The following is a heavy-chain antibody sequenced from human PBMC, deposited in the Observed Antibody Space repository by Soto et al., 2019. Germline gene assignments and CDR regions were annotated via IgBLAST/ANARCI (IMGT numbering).Heavy chain of an antibody. Sequence: QVQLVQSGAEVKKPGSSVKVSCKASGGTFSSYAISWVRQAPGQGLEWMGGIIPIFGTANYAQKIQVRVTITADESTSTAYMELSSLRSEDTAVYYCARDAGWELLPYYYGMDVWGQGTTVTVSS. J-gene: IGHJ6*02. V-gene: IGHV1-69*01. CDR3: ARDAGWELLPYYYGMDV. D-gene: IGHD1-26*01. CDR2: IIPIFGTA. CDR1: GGTFSSYA.